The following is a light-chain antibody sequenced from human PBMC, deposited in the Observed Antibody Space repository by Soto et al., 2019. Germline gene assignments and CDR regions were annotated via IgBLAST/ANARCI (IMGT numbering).Light chain of an antibody. CDR2: GNN. CDR1: RSNLGAHFD. V-gene: IGLV1-40*01. Sequence: QSVLTQPPSVSGAPGQRVTISCTGSRSNLGAHFDVHWYQQLPRTAPKLLIYGNNNRPSGVPDRFSRAKSGTSASLAITGLQAEDEADYYCQSYASSLSGVVFGGGTKLTVL. CDR3: QSYASSLSGVV. J-gene: IGLJ2*01.